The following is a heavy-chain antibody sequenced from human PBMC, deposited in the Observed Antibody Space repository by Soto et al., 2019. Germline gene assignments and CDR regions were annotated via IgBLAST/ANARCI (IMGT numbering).Heavy chain of an antibody. Sequence: SVKVSCKASGGTFSSYAISWVRQAPGQGLEWMGGIIPIFGTANYAQKFQGRVTITADESTSTAYMELSSLRSEDTAVYYCASTHSYYYDSSGPGSMDVWGQGTTVTVYS. CDR2: IIPIFGTA. CDR3: ASTHSYYYDSSGPGSMDV. J-gene: IGHJ6*02. D-gene: IGHD3-22*01. V-gene: IGHV1-69*13. CDR1: GGTFSSYA.